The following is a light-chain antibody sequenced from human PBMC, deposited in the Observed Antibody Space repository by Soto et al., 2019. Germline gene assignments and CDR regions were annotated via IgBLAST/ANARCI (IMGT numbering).Light chain of an antibody. Sequence: QLVLTQSPSASASLGASVKLTCTLSSGHSSYAIAWHQQQPEKGPRYLMKLNSDGSHSKGDGIPDRFSGSSSGAERYLTISGLQSEDEADYYCQTWVTGIAVFGGGTKLTVL. CDR1: SGHSSYA. V-gene: IGLV4-69*01. CDR2: LNSDGSH. J-gene: IGLJ2*01. CDR3: QTWVTGIAV.